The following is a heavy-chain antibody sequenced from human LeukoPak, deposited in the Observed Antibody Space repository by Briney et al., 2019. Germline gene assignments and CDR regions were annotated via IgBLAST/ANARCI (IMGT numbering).Heavy chain of an antibody. J-gene: IGHJ6*03. D-gene: IGHD5-18*01. V-gene: IGHV4-31*03. CDR2: IYYSGST. CDR1: GGSISSGGYY. CDR3: AREGFDTAIPYYYYYMDV. Sequence: PSETLSLTCTVSGGSISSGGYYWSWIRQRPRKGLEWIGYIYYSGSTYYNPSLKSRVTISVDTSKNQFSLKLSSVTAADTAVYYCAREGFDTAIPYYYYYMDVWGKGTTVTVSS.